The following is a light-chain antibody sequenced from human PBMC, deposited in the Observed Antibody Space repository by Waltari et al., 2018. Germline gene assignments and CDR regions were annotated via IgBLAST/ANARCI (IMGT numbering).Light chain of an antibody. CDR3: AAWDDSLSGPV. J-gene: IGLJ3*02. V-gene: IGLV1-47*01. Sequence: QSVLTQPPSASGTPGQRVSIPCSGSSSTIGSNYVYWYQQPPGTAPNLLINRNIPRPSGVPDRCSGSKSGTSASLAISGLRSEDEADYYCAAWDDSLSGPVFGGGTKLTVL. CDR1: SSTIGSNY. CDR2: RNI.